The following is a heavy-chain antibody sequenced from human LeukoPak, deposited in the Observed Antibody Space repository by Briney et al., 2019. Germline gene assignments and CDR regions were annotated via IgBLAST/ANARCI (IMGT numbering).Heavy chain of an antibody. J-gene: IGHJ5*02. CDR1: GFTFSSYS. Sequence: GGSLRLSCAASGFTFSSYSMGWVRQAPGKGLEWVSAISGSGGSTYYADSVKGRFTISRDNSKNTLYLQMNSLRAEDTAVYYCAKDDSLCFDPWGQGTLVTVSS. CDR2: ISGSGGST. D-gene: IGHD2-21*01. CDR3: AKDDSLCFDP. V-gene: IGHV3-23*01.